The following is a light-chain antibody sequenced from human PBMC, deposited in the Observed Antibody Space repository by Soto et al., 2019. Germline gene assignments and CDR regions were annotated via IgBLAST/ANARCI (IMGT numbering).Light chain of an antibody. CDR2: GAS. J-gene: IGKJ4*01. CDR1: QSVSSSY. Sequence: EIVLTQSPGTLSLSPGERATLSCRASQSVSSSYLAWYQQKPGQAPRLIIYGASSRATGISDRFSGSGSGTDFTLTISSLEPADFAIYHCQQRSNWPLTFGGGTKVDIK. V-gene: IGKV3D-20*02. CDR3: QQRSNWPLT.